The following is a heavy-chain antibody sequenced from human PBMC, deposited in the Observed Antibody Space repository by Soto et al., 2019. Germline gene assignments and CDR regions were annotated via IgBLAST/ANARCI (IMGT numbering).Heavy chain of an antibody. CDR1: GFTFSSFW. CDR3: VRDRSWSYLEGLDY. V-gene: IGHV3-7*01. D-gene: IGHD1-26*01. CDR2: IKQDGSEK. Sequence: EVQLVESGGGLVQLGGSRRLSCAASGFTFSSFWMTWVRQAPGKGLEWVANIKQDGSEKYYVDSVKGRFTISRDNARNSLFLEMKSLRSEDTAVYSCVRDRSWSYLEGLDYCGQGTLVTVSS. J-gene: IGHJ4*02.